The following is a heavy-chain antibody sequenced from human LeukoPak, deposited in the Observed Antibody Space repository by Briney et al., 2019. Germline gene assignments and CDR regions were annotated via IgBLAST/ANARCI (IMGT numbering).Heavy chain of an antibody. Sequence: GGSLRLSCAASGFTFSTYAMNWVRQAPGKGLEWVSTISGSGGSTYYADSVKGRFTISRDNSKNTLYLQMNSLRAEDTAVYYCASGVTVGATLGSGFDYWGQGTLVTVSS. CDR2: ISGSGGST. CDR1: GFTFSTYA. V-gene: IGHV3-23*01. CDR3: ASGVTVGATLGSGFDY. J-gene: IGHJ4*02. D-gene: IGHD1-26*01.